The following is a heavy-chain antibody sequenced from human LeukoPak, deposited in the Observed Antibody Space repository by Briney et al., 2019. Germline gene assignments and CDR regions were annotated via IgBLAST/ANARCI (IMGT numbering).Heavy chain of an antibody. Sequence: SETLSLTCTVSGGSFSSHHWSWIRQSPGRRLEWIGYMFDSVGTKDNPSLKSRISLSADTSKNQFSLRLRSVTAADTAVYYCATIKRGNIFGYFDFWGQGILVTVAS. D-gene: IGHD5-18*01. V-gene: IGHV4-59*11. CDR3: ATIKRGNIFGYFDF. J-gene: IGHJ4*02. CDR1: GGSFSSHH. CDR2: MFDSVGT.